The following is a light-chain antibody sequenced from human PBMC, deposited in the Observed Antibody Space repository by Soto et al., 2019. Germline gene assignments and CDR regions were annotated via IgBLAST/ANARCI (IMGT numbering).Light chain of an antibody. CDR3: QQSYSTRIYT. CDR2: DAS. Sequence: DIQMTQSPSSLSASVGDGVTITCRASQSISTYLNWYQQKPGKAPKLLIHDASSLQSGVPSRFSGSGSGTDFTLTISSLQPEDFATYYCQQSYSTRIYTFGQGTKLEIK. J-gene: IGKJ2*01. CDR1: QSISTY. V-gene: IGKV1-39*01.